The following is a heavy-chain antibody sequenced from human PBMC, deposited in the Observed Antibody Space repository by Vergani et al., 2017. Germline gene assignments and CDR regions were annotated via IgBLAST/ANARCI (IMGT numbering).Heavy chain of an antibody. Sequence: QVQLVQSRAEVKKPGASVKVSCKASGYTFTSYYMHWVRQAPGQGLEWMGIINPSGGSTSYAQKFQGRVTMTRDTSTSTVYMELSSLRSEDTAVYYCARVGGYRWYKSFGDFDYWGQGTLVTVSS. V-gene: IGHV1-46*01. CDR1: GYTFTSYY. CDR2: INPSGGST. D-gene: IGHD4-23*01. J-gene: IGHJ4*02. CDR3: ARVGGYRWYKSFGDFDY.